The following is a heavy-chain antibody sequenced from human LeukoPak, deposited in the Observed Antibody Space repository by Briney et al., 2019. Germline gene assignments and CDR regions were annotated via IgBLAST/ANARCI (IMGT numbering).Heavy chain of an antibody. CDR2: MYYSGIT. Sequence: SETLSLTCTVSGGSINSISYYWGWIRQPPGKGLEWIASMYYSGITYCNPSLKSRVTIFVDTSKNQFSLKLSSVTAADTAVYYCARHPDNDFWSGYEDYWGQGTLVTVSS. J-gene: IGHJ4*02. D-gene: IGHD3-3*01. V-gene: IGHV4-39*01. CDR1: GGSINSISYY. CDR3: ARHPDNDFWSGYEDY.